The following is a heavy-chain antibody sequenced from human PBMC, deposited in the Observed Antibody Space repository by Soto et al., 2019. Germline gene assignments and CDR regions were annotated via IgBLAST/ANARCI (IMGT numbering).Heavy chain of an antibody. V-gene: IGHV4-31*02. J-gene: IGHJ3*01. Sequence: QVQLQESGPGLVKPSQTLSLTCSVSGGSVSSGGYYWNWIRQLPGKGLEWIGYIYDTETAYYNPSLKSRPSISLDTSKNQFSLTLNSVTPADTAVYYYARENFGAVVHDAFDLWGQGTVVTVSS. CDR1: GGSVSSGGYY. CDR3: ARENFGAVVHDAFDL. CDR2: IYDTETA. D-gene: IGHD3-3*01.